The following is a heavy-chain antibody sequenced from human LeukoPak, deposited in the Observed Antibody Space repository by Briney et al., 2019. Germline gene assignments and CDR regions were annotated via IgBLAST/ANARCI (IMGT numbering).Heavy chain of an antibody. Sequence: SETLSLTCTVSGGSISSYYWSWIRQPAGKGLEWIGRIYTSGSTNYDPSLKSRVTMSVDTSKNQFSLKLSSVTAADTAVYYCAREDSSGYYEPFDYWGQGTLVTVSS. J-gene: IGHJ4*02. CDR3: AREDSSGYYEPFDY. D-gene: IGHD3-22*01. CDR2: IYTSGST. V-gene: IGHV4-4*07. CDR1: GGSISSYY.